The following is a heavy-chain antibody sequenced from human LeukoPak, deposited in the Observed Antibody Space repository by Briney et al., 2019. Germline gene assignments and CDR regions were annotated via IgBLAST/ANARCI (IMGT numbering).Heavy chain of an antibody. Sequence: GGSLRLSCAASGFTFSSYAMSWVRQAPGKGLEWVSAISGSGGSTYYADSVKGRFTISRDNSKNTLYLQMNSLRAEDTAVYYCAKDGMRVYYDILTSYYNRYFDYWGQGTLVTVSS. CDR2: ISGSGGST. CDR1: GFTFSSYA. V-gene: IGHV3-23*01. D-gene: IGHD3-9*01. CDR3: AKDGMRVYYDILTSYYNRYFDY. J-gene: IGHJ4*02.